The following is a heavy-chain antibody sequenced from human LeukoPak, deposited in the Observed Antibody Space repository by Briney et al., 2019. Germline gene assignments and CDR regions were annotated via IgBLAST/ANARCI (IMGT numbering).Heavy chain of an antibody. D-gene: IGHD6-19*01. V-gene: IGHV4-34*01. CDR3: ARQQWLVWYLDY. CDR1: GGSFSGYY. J-gene: IGHJ4*02. Sequence: SETLSLTCAVYGGSFSGYYWSWIRQPPGKGLEWIGEINYSGSTNYNPSLKSRVTISVDTSKNQFSLKLSSVTAADTAVYYCARQQWLVWYLDYWGQGTLVTVSS. CDR2: INYSGST.